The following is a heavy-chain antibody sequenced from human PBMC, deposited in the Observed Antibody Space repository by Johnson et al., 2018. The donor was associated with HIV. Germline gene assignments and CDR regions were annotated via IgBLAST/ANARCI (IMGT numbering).Heavy chain of an antibody. CDR1: GFTFSSYW. CDR3: ARVPEAYGGGDCYRVGAFDS. J-gene: IGHJ3*02. Sequence: VQLVESGGGLVQPGGSLRLSCAASGFTFSSYWMSWVRQAPGKGLEWVANIKQDGSEKYYVDSVKGRFTISRDNAKNSLYLQMNSLRAEDTAVYYCARVPEAYGGGDCYRVGAFDSWGQGTMVTVSS. CDR2: IKQDGSEK. V-gene: IGHV3-7*01. D-gene: IGHD2-21*02.